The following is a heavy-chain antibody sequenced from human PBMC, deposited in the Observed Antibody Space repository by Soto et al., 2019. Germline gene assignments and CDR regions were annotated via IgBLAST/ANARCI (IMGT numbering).Heavy chain of an antibody. CDR3: ARGRSSYGDYINWYFDL. V-gene: IGHV1-8*01. D-gene: IGHD4-17*01. J-gene: IGHJ2*01. CDR2: MNPNSDHT. Sequence: QVQLVQSGAEVKKPGASVKVSCKASGYTFTNYDINWVRQATGQGLEWVGWMNPNSDHTGFAQKFQGRVTMTRDTSISTAYMELSSLSSEDTAVYYCARGRSSYGDYINWYFDLWGRGTLVTVSS. CDR1: GYTFTNYD.